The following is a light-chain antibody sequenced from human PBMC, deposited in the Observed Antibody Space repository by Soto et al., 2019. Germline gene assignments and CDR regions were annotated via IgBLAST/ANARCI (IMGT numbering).Light chain of an antibody. CDR1: QSTRRS. V-gene: IGKV1-39*01. J-gene: IGKJ3*01. CDR2: AAS. Sequence: DIQMTQSPSSLSASVGDRVTITCRTSQSTRRSLNWYQQKPGKAPNLLIYAASRLQSGVPSRFSGSGSGTDFTLTISSLQPADFATYYCQQSYSTPFTFGHGTKVDIK. CDR3: QQSYSTPFT.